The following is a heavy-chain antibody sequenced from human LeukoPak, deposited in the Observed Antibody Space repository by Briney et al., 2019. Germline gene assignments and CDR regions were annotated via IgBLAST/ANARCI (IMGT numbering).Heavy chain of an antibody. CDR1: GYSFTSSW. V-gene: IGHV5-51*01. Sequence: GEYLKFSCTGAGYSFTSSWNGWLGPIPGKGVVGMVIIFPGRSDTRYSPSFQGQVTISADRSISTAYLQWSSLKASETAMYYGARLFGYYGSGSYPYYFDYWGQGTLVIVSS. CDR3: ARLFGYYGSGSYPYYFDY. CDR2: IFPGRSDT. D-gene: IGHD3-10*01. J-gene: IGHJ4*02.